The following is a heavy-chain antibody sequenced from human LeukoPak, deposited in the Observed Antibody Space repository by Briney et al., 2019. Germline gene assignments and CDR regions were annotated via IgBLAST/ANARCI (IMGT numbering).Heavy chain of an antibody. CDR2: ISAYDGNT. J-gene: IGHJ5*02. D-gene: IGHD4-23*01. Sequence: GASVKVSCKASGLAFSNYGITWVRQAPGQGLVWVGWISAYDGNTNYAQKFQGRVTMTRDTSISTAYMELSSLTSEDTAVYFCARSNYGGKRWFDPWGQGTLVIFSS. CDR3: ARSNYGGKRWFDP. CDR1: GLAFSNYG. V-gene: IGHV1-18*01.